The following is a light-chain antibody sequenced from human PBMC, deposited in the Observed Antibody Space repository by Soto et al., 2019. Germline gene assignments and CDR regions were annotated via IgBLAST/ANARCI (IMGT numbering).Light chain of an antibody. CDR3: AAWDDSLFYVV. CDR2: SNN. Sequence: QSVLTQPPSASGTPGQRVTISCSGSSSNIGSNYVYWYQQLPGTAPKLLIYSNNQRPSGVPDRFSGSKSGTSASLAISGLRSEDEADYYCAAWDDSLFYVVFGGGTQLTVL. V-gene: IGLV1-47*02. J-gene: IGLJ2*01. CDR1: SSNIGSNY.